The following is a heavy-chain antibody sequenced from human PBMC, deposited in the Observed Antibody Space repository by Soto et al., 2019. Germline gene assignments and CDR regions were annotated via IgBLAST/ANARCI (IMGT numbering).Heavy chain of an antibody. CDR1: GGSLSAYY. D-gene: IGHD6-19*01. CDR2: INHRGTA. Sequence: QVQLQQWGAGLLKPSETLSLTCAVYGGSLSAYYWNWLRQPPGKGLEWIGEINHRGTASYNPSPKSRVDISVDTALTHFSLKLRSVTAADTAIYYCAKYQWNPGAFDPWGPGTQVTVSS. CDR3: AKYQWNPGAFDP. V-gene: IGHV4-34*01. J-gene: IGHJ5*02.